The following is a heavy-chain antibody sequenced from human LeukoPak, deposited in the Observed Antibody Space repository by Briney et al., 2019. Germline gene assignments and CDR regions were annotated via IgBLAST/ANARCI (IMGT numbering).Heavy chain of an antibody. CDR2: INPNNGAT. D-gene: IGHD1-26*01. Sequence: ASVKVSCKASEYIFTGYYMHWVRQAPGQGLEWMGRINPNNGATNYAQKFQGRVTITGDTSINTACMELSSLRSDDTAVYYCTRESGSYHGNDYWGQGTLVTVSS. CDR1: EYIFTGYY. J-gene: IGHJ4*02. V-gene: IGHV1-2*06. CDR3: TRESGSYHGNDY.